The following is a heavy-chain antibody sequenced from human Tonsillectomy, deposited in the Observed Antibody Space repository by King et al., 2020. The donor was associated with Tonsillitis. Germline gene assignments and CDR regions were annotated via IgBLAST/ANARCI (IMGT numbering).Heavy chain of an antibody. Sequence: VQLVESGGGLEQPGGSLRLSCEASGFTFSSFGMNWVRQAPGKGLEWISYISSSGNTIYYADSVKGRFTISRDNDKNSLYLQMNSLRDDDTAVYYCAAEGGSYWGQGTLVTVSS. CDR2: ISSSGNTI. D-gene: IGHD3-16*01. CDR1: GFTFSSFG. J-gene: IGHJ4*02. V-gene: IGHV3-48*03. CDR3: AAEGGSY.